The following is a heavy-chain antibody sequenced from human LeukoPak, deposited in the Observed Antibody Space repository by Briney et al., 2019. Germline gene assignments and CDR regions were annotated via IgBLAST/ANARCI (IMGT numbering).Heavy chain of an antibody. CDR3: ARSGTDAFDI. V-gene: IGHV3-53*01. D-gene: IGHD6-25*01. J-gene: IGHJ3*02. Sequence: GGSLRLSCTVSGFTVSSNSMSWVRQAPGKGLEWVSFIYSDNTHYSDSVKGRFTISRDNAKNSLYLQMNSLRAEDTAVYYCARSGTDAFDIWGQGTMVTVSS. CDR2: IYSDNT. CDR1: GFTVSSNS.